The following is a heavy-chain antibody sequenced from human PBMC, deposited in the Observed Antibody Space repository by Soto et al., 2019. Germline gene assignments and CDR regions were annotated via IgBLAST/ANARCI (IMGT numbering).Heavy chain of an antibody. D-gene: IGHD2-2*01. Sequence: SVKVSCKASGGTFSSYAISWVRQAPGQGLEWMGGIIPIFGTANYAQKFQGRVTITADESTSTAYMELSSLRSEDTAVYYCACEPYDDSRDFYAFWRQGTLVPGS. CDR1: GGTFSSYA. CDR2: IIPIFGTA. J-gene: IGHJ4*01. V-gene: IGHV1-69*13. CDR3: ACEPYDDSRDFYAF.